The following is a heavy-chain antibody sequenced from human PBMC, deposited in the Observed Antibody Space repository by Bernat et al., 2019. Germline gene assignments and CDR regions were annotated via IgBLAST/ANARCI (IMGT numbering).Heavy chain of an antibody. V-gene: IGHV2-5*02. CDR1: GFSLSTGGVG. CDR3: AHRQVGSAWYGPSFQY. CDR2: IYWDDDK. J-gene: IGHJ4*02. D-gene: IGHD6-19*01. Sequence: QITLKESGPTLVTPTQTLTLTCTFSGFSLSTGGVGVGWIRQPPGKALEWLALIYWDDDKYYSPSLKNRLTITKDTSRNQVVLTMTNMEPVDTGTYYCAHRQVGSAWYGPSFQYWGQGTLVTVSS.